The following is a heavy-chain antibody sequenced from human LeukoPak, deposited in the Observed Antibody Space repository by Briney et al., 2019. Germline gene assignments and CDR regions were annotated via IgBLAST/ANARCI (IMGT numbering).Heavy chain of an antibody. J-gene: IGHJ4*02. CDR3: ARHERGAENLDY. Sequence: SETLSLTCTVSGGSSSAYYYTWIRQPPGKGLECIGYVSYSGRTNHNPSLKSRVTISADTSKNQFSLKLTSVTAADTAVYYCARHERGAENLDYWGQGTLVTVSS. V-gene: IGHV4-59*08. CDR2: VSYSGRT. D-gene: IGHD1-1*01. CDR1: GGSSSAYY.